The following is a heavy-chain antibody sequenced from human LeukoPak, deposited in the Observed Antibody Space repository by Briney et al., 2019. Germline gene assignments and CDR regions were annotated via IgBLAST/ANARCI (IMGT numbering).Heavy chain of an antibody. D-gene: IGHD1-1*01. CDR3: ARGQTQRLDYFDP. CDR2: ISSSGHSI. V-gene: IGHV3-11*01. Sequence: GGSLRLSCAASGFIFTDYYISWIRRAPGNGLEWVSYISSSGHSIYYADSVKGRFTISRDSAKNSVYLQMNNLRAEDTAVYYCARGQTQRLDYFDPWGQGTLVTVSS. J-gene: IGHJ5*02. CDR1: GFIFTDYY.